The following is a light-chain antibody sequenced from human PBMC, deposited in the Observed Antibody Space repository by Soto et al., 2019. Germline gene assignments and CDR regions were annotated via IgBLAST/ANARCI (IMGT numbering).Light chain of an antibody. V-gene: IGLV1-44*01. Sequence: TVTISCSGSSSNIGGNPVNWFQQLPGTAPKLLIYNYYQRPSGVPDRFSGSKSGTSASLAISELQSEDEADYYCAAWDNSLNAYVFGTGTKVTVL. CDR1: SSNIGGNP. CDR2: NYY. CDR3: AAWDNSLNAYV. J-gene: IGLJ1*01.